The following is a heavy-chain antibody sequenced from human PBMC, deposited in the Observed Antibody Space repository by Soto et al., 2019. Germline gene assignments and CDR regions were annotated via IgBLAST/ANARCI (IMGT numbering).Heavy chain of an antibody. Sequence: SETLSLTCTVSGGSISSYYWSWIRQPPGKGLEWIGYIYYSGSTNYNPSLKSRVTISVDTSKNQFSLKLSSVTAADTAVYYCARGVTLYYDFWSGPEARAIWFDPLGQGILVTVSS. D-gene: IGHD3-3*01. CDR1: GGSISSYY. CDR3: ARGVTLYYDFWSGPEARAIWFDP. V-gene: IGHV4-59*01. J-gene: IGHJ5*02. CDR2: IYYSGST.